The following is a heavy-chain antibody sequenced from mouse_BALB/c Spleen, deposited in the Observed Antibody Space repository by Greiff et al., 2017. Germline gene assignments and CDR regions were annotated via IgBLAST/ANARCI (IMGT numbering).Heavy chain of an antibody. CDR3: NAYYYGNYGPFAY. CDR1: GFNIKDYY. CDR2: IDPENGDT. J-gene: IGHJ3*01. V-gene: IGHV14-4*02. D-gene: IGHD2-1*01. Sequence: VQLQQSGAELVRSGASVKLSCTASGFNIKDYYMHWVKQRPEQGLEWIGWIDPENGDTEYAPKFQGKATMTADTSSNTAYLQLSSLTSEDTAVYYCNAYYYGNYGPFAYWGQGTLVTVSA.